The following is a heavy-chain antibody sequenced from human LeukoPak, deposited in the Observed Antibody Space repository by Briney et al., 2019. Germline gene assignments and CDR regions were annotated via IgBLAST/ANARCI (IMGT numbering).Heavy chain of an antibody. V-gene: IGHV1-69*13. D-gene: IGHD2-8*01. Sequence: PLASVNVSCKASGGTFSSYAISWVRQAPGQGLEWMGGIIPIFGTANYAQKFQGRVTITADESTSTAYMELSSLRSDDTAVYYCARDGWSLGPWGQGTLVTVSS. CDR1: GGTFSSYA. CDR2: IIPIFGTA. J-gene: IGHJ5*02. CDR3: ARDGWSLGP.